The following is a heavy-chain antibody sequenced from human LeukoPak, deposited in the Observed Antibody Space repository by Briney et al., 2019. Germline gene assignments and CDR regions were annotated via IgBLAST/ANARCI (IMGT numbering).Heavy chain of an antibody. V-gene: IGHV4-4*07. CDR1: GGSISSYY. Sequence: SETLSLTCTVSGGSISSYYWSWIRQPAGKGLEWIGRIYTSGSTNYNPSLKSRVTMSVDTSKNQFSLKLSSVTAADTAVYYCAKAIGRQLVTTADYWGQGTLVTVSS. J-gene: IGHJ4*02. CDR2: IYTSGST. D-gene: IGHD6-13*01. CDR3: AKAIGRQLVTTADY.